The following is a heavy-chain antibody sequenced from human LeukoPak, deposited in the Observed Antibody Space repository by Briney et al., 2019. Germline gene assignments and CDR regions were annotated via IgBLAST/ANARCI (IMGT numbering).Heavy chain of an antibody. D-gene: IGHD6-13*01. Sequence: GGSLRLSCAASGFTFSSYAMHWVRQAPGKGLEWVAVISYDGSNKYYADSVKGRFTISRDNSKNTLYLQMNSLRAEDTAVYYCATLYSRDCWGQGTLVTVSS. CDR1: GFTFSSYA. CDR3: ATLYSRDC. CDR2: ISYDGSNK. J-gene: IGHJ4*02. V-gene: IGHV3-30-3*01.